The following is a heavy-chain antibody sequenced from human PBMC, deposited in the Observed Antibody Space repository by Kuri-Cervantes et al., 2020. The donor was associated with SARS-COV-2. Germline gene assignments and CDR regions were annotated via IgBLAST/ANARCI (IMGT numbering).Heavy chain of an antibody. J-gene: IGHJ4*02. D-gene: IGHD3-10*01. Sequence: ASVKVSCKASGYTFTSYGISWVRQAPGQGLEWMGWISAYNGNTNYAQKLQGRVTMTTDTSTSTAYMELRSLRSDDTAVYYCANNARYYGSGTSVDYFDYWGQGTLVTVSS. V-gene: IGHV1-18*01. CDR3: ANNARYYGSGTSVDYFDY. CDR2: ISAYNGNT. CDR1: GYTFTSYG.